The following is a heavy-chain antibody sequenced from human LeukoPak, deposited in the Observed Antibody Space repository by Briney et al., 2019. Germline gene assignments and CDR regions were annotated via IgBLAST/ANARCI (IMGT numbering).Heavy chain of an antibody. CDR2: FSGGGDS. J-gene: IGHJ4*02. Sequence: GGSLRLSCVASGFTSGVYAMSWVRQAPGKGLEWVSAFSGGGDSFYADSVRGRFSVSADKSKNILYLQMNSLRPEDTAVYFCAKERYMLDYWGQGTLVTVSS. CDR3: AKERYMLDY. V-gene: IGHV3-23*01. CDR1: GFTSGVYA. D-gene: IGHD1-14*01.